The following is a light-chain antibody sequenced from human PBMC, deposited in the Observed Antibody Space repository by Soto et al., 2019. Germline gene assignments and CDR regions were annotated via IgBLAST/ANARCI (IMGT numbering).Light chain of an antibody. CDR3: QSYDKRVTAYV. CDR2: GNG. J-gene: IGLJ1*01. Sequence: QSVLAQPPSVSGAPGQRVTVSCTGTSSNIGAGYEVHWYHQLPGTAPKLLVSGNGNRPSGVPDRLSASKSGTSASLAITGIQAEDEGNYFCQSYDKRVTAYVFGSATKVTV. V-gene: IGLV1-40*01. CDR1: SSNIGAGYE.